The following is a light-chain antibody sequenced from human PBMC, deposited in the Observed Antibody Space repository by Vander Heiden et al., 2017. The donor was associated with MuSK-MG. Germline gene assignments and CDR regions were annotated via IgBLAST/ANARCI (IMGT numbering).Light chain of an antibody. CDR1: SSDVGSYNF. CDR2: EVS. J-gene: IGLJ3*02. CDR3: CSYAGSSTWV. Sequence: HSALTQPASVSASPGQSITISCTGSSSDVGSYNFVAWYQQHPGKAPQLMIFEVSKRPSGVSNRFSGSKSGNTASLTISGLQAEDEADYYCCSYAGSSTWVFGGGTKVTVL. V-gene: IGLV2-23*02.